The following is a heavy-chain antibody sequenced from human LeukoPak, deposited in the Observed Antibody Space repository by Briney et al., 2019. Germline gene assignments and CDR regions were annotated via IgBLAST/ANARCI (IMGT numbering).Heavy chain of an antibody. Sequence: SDTLSLTCTVSGGYISSYQGRGIRQPRGKGREWLGYIYYGGSTNYNPSLQTRVTISVDTSKNQFSLKLSSVTAADTAVYYCARGPRFIPYYYYYMDVWGKGTTVTVSS. J-gene: IGHJ6*03. V-gene: IGHV4-59*08. CDR2: IYYGGST. CDR1: GGYISSYQ. CDR3: ARGPRFIPYYYYYMDV. D-gene: IGHD3-16*02.